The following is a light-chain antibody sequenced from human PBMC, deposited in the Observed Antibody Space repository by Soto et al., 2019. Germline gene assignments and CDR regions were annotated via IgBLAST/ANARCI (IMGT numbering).Light chain of an antibody. CDR1: SXDIGDYNY. CDR3: SSYAGNNNYV. CDR2: EVT. Sequence: QSVLTQPPSASGSPGQSVTFSCTGTSXDIGDYNYVSWYQEHPGKAPKLMIYEVTKRPSGVPDRFSGSKSGNTASLTVSGLQADDEADYYCSSYAGNNNYVLGTGTKVTVL. V-gene: IGLV2-8*01. J-gene: IGLJ1*01.